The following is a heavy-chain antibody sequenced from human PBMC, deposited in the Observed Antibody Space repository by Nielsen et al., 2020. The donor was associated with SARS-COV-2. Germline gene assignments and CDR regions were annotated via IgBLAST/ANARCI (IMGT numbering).Heavy chain of an antibody. V-gene: IGHV3-21*01. Sequence: GESLKISCAASGFTFSSYSMNWVRQAPGKGLGWVSSAESSSRFIYYADSVRGRFTISRDNAKDSLYLQMNSLRAEDTAVYYCARVLSYTFDIWGQGTMVTVSS. J-gene: IGHJ3*02. D-gene: IGHD3-3*01. CDR3: ARVLSYTFDI. CDR1: GFTFSSYS. CDR2: AESSSRFI.